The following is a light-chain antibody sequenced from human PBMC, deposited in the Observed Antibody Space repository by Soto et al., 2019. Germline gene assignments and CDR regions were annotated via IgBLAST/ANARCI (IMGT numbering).Light chain of an antibody. CDR1: SSDIGGYNH. CDR3: CAYTARTTLSWV. Sequence: QSALTQPTSVSGSPGQSITISCTGVSSDIGGYNHVSWYQQHPGNVPRLIIYDVDTRPLGISNRFSGSQSGNTASLSISGLQAEDEADYYCCAYTARTTLSWVFGGGTKLTVL. V-gene: IGLV2-14*03. CDR2: DVD. J-gene: IGLJ3*02.